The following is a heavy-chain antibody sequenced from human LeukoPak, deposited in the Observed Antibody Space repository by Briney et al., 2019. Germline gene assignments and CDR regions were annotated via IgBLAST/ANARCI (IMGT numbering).Heavy chain of an antibody. CDR3: ARFDYYYYMDV. V-gene: IGHV1-8*01. Sequence: APVKVSCKASGYTFTSYDINWVRQATGQGLEWMGWMNPNSGNTGHAQKFQGRVTMTRNTSISTAYMELSSLRSEDTAVYYCARFDYYYYMDVWGKGTTVTISS. CDR2: MNPNSGNT. J-gene: IGHJ6*03. CDR1: GYTFTSYD.